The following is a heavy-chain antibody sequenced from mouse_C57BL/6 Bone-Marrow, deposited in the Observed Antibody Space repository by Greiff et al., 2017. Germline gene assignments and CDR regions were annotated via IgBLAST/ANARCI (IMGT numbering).Heavy chain of an antibody. CDR2: ISSGGSYT. Sequence: VQLKESGGDLVKPGGSLKLSCAASGFTFSSYGMSWVRQTPDKRLEWVATISSGGSYTYYPDSVKGRFTISRDNAKNTLYLQMSSLKSEDTAMYYCASSSWAWFAYGGQGTLVTVSA. J-gene: IGHJ3*01. CDR3: ASSSWAWFAY. V-gene: IGHV5-6*01. CDR1: GFTFSSYG. D-gene: IGHD1-1*01.